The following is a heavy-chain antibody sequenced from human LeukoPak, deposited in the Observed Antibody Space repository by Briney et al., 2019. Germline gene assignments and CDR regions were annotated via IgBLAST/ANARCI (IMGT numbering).Heavy chain of an antibody. D-gene: IGHD5-18*01. CDR1: GGSFSGYY. CDR3: ARPVDTALVTGFDC. CDR2: IYHSGST. Sequence: PSETLSLTCAVYGGSFSGYYWGWIRQPPGKGLEWIGSIYHSGSTYYNPSLKSRVTISVDTSKNQFSLKLSSVTAADTAVYYCARPVDTALVTGFDCWGQGTLVPVSS. J-gene: IGHJ4*02. V-gene: IGHV4-38-2*01.